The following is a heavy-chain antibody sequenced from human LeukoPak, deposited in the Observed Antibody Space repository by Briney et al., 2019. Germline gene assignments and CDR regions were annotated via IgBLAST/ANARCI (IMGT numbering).Heavy chain of an antibody. CDR2: ITLSRTTI. D-gene: IGHD6-13*01. CDR1: GFTFSNYN. J-gene: IGHJ4*02. V-gene: IGHV3-48*02. CDR3: ARGTPDSSSWTAFDF. Sequence: GGSLRLSCAASGFTFSNYNMNWVRQAPGKGLEWVAYITLSRTTIYYADSVKGRFTISRDNAKNSLSLQMNSLRDEDTAVYYCARGTPDSSSWTAFDFWGQGTLVTVSS.